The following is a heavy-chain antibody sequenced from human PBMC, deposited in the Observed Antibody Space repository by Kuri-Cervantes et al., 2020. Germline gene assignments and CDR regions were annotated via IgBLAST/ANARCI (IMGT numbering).Heavy chain of an antibody. CDR3: ARGTVTATDY. V-gene: IGHV1-3*01. CDR1: GGTFTSYA. D-gene: IGHD4-17*01. J-gene: IGHJ4*02. Sequence: ASVKVSCKASGGTFTSYAMHWVRQAPGQRLEWMGWINAGNGNTKYSQKFQGRVTMTRNTSISTAYMELSSLRSEDTAVYYCARGTVTATDYWGQGTLVTVSS. CDR2: INAGNGNT.